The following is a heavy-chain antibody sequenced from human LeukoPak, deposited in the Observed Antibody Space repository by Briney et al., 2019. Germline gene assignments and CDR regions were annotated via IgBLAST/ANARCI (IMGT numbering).Heavy chain of an antibody. V-gene: IGHV3-21*01. CDR3: ARVSIAVAGHFDY. Sequence: GGSLRLSCAASGFTFSSYSINWVRQAPGKGLEWVSSISSSSNYIYYADSVKGRFTISRDNARDSVYLQMNSLRAEDTAVYYCARVSIAVAGHFDYWGQGTLVTVSS. J-gene: IGHJ4*02. CDR1: GFTFSSYS. D-gene: IGHD6-13*01. CDR2: ISSSSNYI.